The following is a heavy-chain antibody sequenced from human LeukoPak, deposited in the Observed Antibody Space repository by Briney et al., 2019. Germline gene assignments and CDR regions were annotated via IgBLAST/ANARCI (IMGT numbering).Heavy chain of an antibody. Sequence: PGGSLRLSCAASGFTFRSCELSWVRQAPAKGLEWVSYISSSGSIIYYADSVKGRFTISRDNAKNSLYLQMNSLRAEDTAVYYCARRYCSSTSCLIDYWGQGTLVTVSS. CDR3: ARRYCSSTSCLIDY. J-gene: IGHJ4*02. D-gene: IGHD2-2*01. CDR1: GFTFRSCE. V-gene: IGHV3-48*03. CDR2: ISSSGSII.